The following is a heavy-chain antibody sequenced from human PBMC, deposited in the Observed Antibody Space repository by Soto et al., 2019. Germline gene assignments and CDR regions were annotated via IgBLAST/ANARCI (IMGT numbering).Heavy chain of an antibody. Sequence: EVQLVESGGGLVKPGESLRLSCAASGFTFSNYNINWVRQAPGKGLEWVSSIRSRSIDMYYADSVKGRFTISRDDDKNSLSLQRNGLRAEDTAVYFCVRESYPAKAFDIWGQGTMVTVSS. J-gene: IGHJ3*02. CDR1: GFTFSNYN. CDR3: VRESYPAKAFDI. CDR2: IRSRSIDM. V-gene: IGHV3-21*01. D-gene: IGHD2-2*01.